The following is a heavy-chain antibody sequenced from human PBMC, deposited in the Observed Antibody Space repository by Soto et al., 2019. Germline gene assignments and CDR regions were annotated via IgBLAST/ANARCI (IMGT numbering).Heavy chain of an antibody. CDR1: GESISSSSYY. Sequence: SETLSLTCIVSGESISSSSYYWGWIRQPTGKGLEWIGSIYYSGRTYYNPSFKSRVTISIDTSKNQFSLKLSSVTATDTAVYYCARQRTTVVTQAYFDHWGQGALVTVSS. CDR3: ARQRTTVVTQAYFDH. J-gene: IGHJ4*02. CDR2: IYYSGRT. V-gene: IGHV4-39*01. D-gene: IGHD2-21*02.